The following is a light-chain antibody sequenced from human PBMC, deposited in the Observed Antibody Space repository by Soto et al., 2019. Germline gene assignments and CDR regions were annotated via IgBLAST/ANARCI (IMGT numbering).Light chain of an antibody. CDR3: QQYNNWPGT. CDR1: QSVSSN. CDR2: GAS. J-gene: IGKJ1*01. V-gene: IGKV3-15*01. Sequence: EIVMTQSPATLSVSPGERANLSCRASQSVSSNLAWYQQKPGQAPRLLIYGASTRATGIPARFSGSGSGTDFTLTFSSLQSEDFSVYYCQQYNNWPGTFGQGTKVEIK.